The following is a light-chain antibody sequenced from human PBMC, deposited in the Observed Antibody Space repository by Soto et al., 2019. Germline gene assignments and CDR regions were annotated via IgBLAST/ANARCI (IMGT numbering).Light chain of an antibody. V-gene: IGKV3-15*01. J-gene: IGKJ1*01. CDR3: QQYNNWPRT. CDR1: QNVNSN. CDR2: GAS. Sequence: EIVMTQSPASLSVSPGERATLSCRASQNVNSNSAWYQQKPGQAPRFLIYGASTRATGIPARFSGSGSGTEFTLTISSLQSEDFAVYYCQQYNNWPRTFGQGTKVDIK.